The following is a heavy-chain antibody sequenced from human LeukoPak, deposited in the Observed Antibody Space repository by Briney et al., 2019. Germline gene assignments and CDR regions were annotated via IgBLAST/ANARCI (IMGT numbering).Heavy chain of an antibody. CDR2: ISSSGSTI. V-gene: IGHV3-48*03. D-gene: IGHD4-23*01. J-gene: IGHJ4*02. CDR1: GFTFSSYE. Sequence: SLTLSCAASGFTFSSYEMNWFVQAPPRRLEEFSYISSSGSTIYYADSVKGRFTISRDNAKNSLYLQMNSLRAEDTAVYYCAREAYAGNSADYWGQGTLVTVSS. CDR3: AREAYAGNSADY.